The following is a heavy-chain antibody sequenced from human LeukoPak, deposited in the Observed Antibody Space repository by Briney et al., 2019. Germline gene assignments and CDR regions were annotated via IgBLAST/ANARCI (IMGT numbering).Heavy chain of an antibody. D-gene: IGHD6-19*01. Sequence: SGGSLRLSCAASGFTFSSYAMSWVRQAPGKGLEWVSAISGSGGSTYYADSVKGRFTISRDNSKNTLYLQMNSLRAEDTAVYYCAKDRSSGRYVTSYFDYWGQGTLVTVSS. J-gene: IGHJ4*02. CDR3: AKDRSSGRYVTSYFDY. CDR1: GFTFSSYA. CDR2: ISGSGGST. V-gene: IGHV3-23*01.